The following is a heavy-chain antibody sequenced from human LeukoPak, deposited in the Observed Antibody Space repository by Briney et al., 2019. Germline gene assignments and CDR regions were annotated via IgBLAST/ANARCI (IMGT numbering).Heavy chain of an antibody. Sequence: ASVKVSCKASGYTFTGYYMHWVRQAPGQGLEWMGWINPNSGGTNYAQKFQGWVTMTRDTSISTAYMELSRLRSDDTAVYYCAREGPVGYCSGGSCYSAFDIWGQGTMVTVSS. CDR3: AREGPVGYCSGGSCYSAFDI. CDR2: INPNSGGT. D-gene: IGHD2-15*01. V-gene: IGHV1-2*04. CDR1: GYTFTGYY. J-gene: IGHJ3*02.